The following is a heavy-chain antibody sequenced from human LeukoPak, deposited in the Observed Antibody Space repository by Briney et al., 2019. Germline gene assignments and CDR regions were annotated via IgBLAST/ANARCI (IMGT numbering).Heavy chain of an antibody. CDR3: ARVLGAVAYYYYYGMDV. J-gene: IGHJ6*02. CDR1: GGTFSSYA. V-gene: IGHV1-69*13. Sequence: SVKVSCKASGGTFSSYAISWVRQAPGQGLEWMGGIIPIFGIANYAQKFQGRVTITADESTSTAYMELSSLRSEDTAVYYCARVLGAVAYYYYYGMDVWGQGTTVTVSS. D-gene: IGHD6-19*01. CDR2: IIPIFGIA.